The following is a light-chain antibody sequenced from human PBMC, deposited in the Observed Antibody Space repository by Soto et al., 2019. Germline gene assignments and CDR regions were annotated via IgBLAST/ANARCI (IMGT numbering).Light chain of an antibody. Sequence: TQSPATLSASIGDSVTLTCRASQSVSSKLAWYQQKPGQGPRFLIYDASTRATGVPARFSGSGSGTEFSLTISSLQSEDFAVYYCQHYTNWPWTFGQGTKVDIK. V-gene: IGKV3-15*01. CDR2: DAS. CDR1: QSVSSK. CDR3: QHYTNWPWT. J-gene: IGKJ1*01.